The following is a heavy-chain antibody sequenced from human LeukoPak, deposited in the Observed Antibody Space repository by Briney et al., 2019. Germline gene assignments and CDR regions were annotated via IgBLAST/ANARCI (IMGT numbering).Heavy chain of an antibody. CDR2: IYSTGST. Sequence: SETLSLTCTVSGGSISSSYYYWSWIRQPAGKGLEWIGRIYSTGSTNYSPSLKSRVTMSVDKSKNQFSLNLSSVTAADTAVYYCARGIADPYSFDSWGQGTLVTVSS. CDR3: ARGIADPYSFDS. J-gene: IGHJ4*02. CDR1: GGSISSSYYY. D-gene: IGHD6-13*01. V-gene: IGHV4-61*02.